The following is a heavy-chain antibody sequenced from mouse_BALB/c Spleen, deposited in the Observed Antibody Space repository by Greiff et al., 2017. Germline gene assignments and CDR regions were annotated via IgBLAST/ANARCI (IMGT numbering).Heavy chain of an antibody. CDR1: GYSITSGYY. D-gene: IGHD1-1*01. V-gene: IGHV3-6*02. CDR2: ISYDGSN. J-gene: IGHJ2*01. Sequence: EVKLQESGPGLVKPSQSLSLTCSVTGYSITSGYYWNWIRQFPGNKLEWMGYISYDGSNNYNPSLKNRISITRDTSKNQFFLKLNSVTTEDTATYYCAREGYYGSSFSFDYWGQGTTLTVSS. CDR3: AREGYYGSSFSFDY.